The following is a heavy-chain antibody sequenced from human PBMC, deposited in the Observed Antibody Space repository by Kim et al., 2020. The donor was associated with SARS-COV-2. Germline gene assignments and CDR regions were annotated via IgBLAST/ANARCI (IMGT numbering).Heavy chain of an antibody. CDR2: ISYDGSNK. J-gene: IGHJ5*02. V-gene: IGHV3-30*18. CDR3: AKEGNGPYYYGSGSYPSFDP. D-gene: IGHD3-10*01. CDR1: GFTLSSYG. Sequence: GGSLRLSCADSGFTLSSYGMHWVRQAPGKGLEWVAVISYDGSNKYYADSVKGRFTISRDNSKNTLYLQMNSLRAEDTAVYYCAKEGNGPYYYGSGSYPSFDPWGQGTLVTVSS.